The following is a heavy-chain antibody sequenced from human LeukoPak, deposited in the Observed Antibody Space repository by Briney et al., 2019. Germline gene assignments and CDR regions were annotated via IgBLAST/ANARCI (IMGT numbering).Heavy chain of an antibody. CDR3: ARVAYDFWSGYYPPTETINWFDP. J-gene: IGHJ5*02. CDR2: ISAYNGNT. D-gene: IGHD3-3*01. V-gene: IGHV1-18*01. CDR1: GYTFTSYG. Sequence: ASVKVSCKASGYTFTSYGISWVRQAPGQGLEWMGWISAYNGNTNYAQKLQGRVTMTTDTSTSIAYMELRSLRSDDTAVYYCARVAYDFWSGYYPPTETINWFDPWGQGTLVTVSS.